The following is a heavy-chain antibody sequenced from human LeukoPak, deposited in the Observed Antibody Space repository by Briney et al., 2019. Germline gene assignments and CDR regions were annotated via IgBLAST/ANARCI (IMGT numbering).Heavy chain of an antibody. D-gene: IGHD3-22*01. J-gene: IGHJ3*02. V-gene: IGHV1-69*01. Sequence: SVKVSCKASGDTFSSYAISSVRQAPGQGLEWMGGIIPVYGTPTYAQKFQGRVTITEDESTSTAYMELSSLSSEDTAVYYCARGGAYYYDSSGYSTRAGAFDIWGQGTMVTVSS. CDR1: GDTFSSYA. CDR2: IIPVYGTP. CDR3: ARGGAYYYDSSGYSTRAGAFDI.